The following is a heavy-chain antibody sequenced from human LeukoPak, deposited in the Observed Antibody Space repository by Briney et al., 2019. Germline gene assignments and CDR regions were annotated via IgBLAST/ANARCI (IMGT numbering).Heavy chain of an antibody. V-gene: IGHV4-39*01. CDR1: GGSISSSSDY. J-gene: IGHJ6*03. Sequence: SETLSLTCTVSGGSISSSSDYWGWIRQPPGKGLEWIGSIYYSGSTYYNPSLKSRVTISVDTSKNQFSLKLSSVTAADTAVYYCARNYYYYYMDVWGKGTTVTVSS. CDR3: ARNYYYYYMDV. CDR2: IYYSGST.